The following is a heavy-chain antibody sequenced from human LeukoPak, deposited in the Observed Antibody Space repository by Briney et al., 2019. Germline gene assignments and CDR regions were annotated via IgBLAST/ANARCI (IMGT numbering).Heavy chain of an antibody. CDR1: GFTFSSYA. V-gene: IGHV3-30-3*01. D-gene: IGHD3-10*01. CDR2: ISYDGSNK. J-gene: IGHJ3*02. Sequence: GGSLRLSCAASGFTFSSYAMHWVRRAPGKGLEWVAVISYDGSNKYYADSVKGRFTIPRDNAKNSLYLQMNSLRAEDTALYYCAKDIGSKDVTRITMVRGRGPDAFDIWGQGTMVTVSS. CDR3: AKDIGSKDVTRITMVRGRGPDAFDI.